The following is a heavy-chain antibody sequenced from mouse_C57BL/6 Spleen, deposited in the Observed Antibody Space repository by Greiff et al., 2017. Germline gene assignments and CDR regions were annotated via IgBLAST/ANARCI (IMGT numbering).Heavy chain of an antibody. CDR2: ILPGSGST. V-gene: IGHV1-9*01. J-gene: IGHJ2*01. Sequence: QVQLQQSGAELMKPGASVKLSCKATGYTFTGYWIEWVKQRPGHGLEWIGEILPGSGSTNYNEKFKGKATFTADTSSNTAYMQLSSLTTEDSAIYYCARMDFYYYGSSYSYFDYWGQGTTLTVSS. CDR3: ARMDFYYYGSSYSYFDY. CDR1: GYTFTGYW. D-gene: IGHD1-1*01.